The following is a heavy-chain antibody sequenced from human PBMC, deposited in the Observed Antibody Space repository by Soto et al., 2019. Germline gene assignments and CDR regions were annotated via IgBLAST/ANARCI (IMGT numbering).Heavy chain of an antibody. CDR3: ARQSIEVAGFDY. CDR1: GYSFTSYW. CDR2: MYPGDSDT. D-gene: IGHD6-19*01. J-gene: IGHJ4*02. Sequence: GESLKISCKGSGYSFTSYWIGWVRQLPGKGLEWMGIMYPGDSDTRYSPSFQGQVTISADKPTSTAYLHWSSLKASDTAMYYCARQSIEVAGFDYWGQGTLVTVFS. V-gene: IGHV5-51*01.